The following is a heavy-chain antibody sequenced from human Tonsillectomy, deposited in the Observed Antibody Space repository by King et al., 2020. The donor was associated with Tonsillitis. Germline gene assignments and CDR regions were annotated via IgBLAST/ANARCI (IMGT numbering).Heavy chain of an antibody. J-gene: IGHJ5*02. D-gene: IGHD6-13*01. CDR1: GFTFSTYA. Sequence: VQLVESGGGLVQPGGSLRLSCAASGFTFSTYAISWVRQAPGKGLEWVSGISGSGISTYYADSAKVRFTISRDNSKNTLYLQMNSLRAEDTAVYYCAKDPPSRYSRASNWFDPWGQGTLVTVSS. CDR2: ISGSGIST. V-gene: IGHV3-23*04. CDR3: AKDPPSRYSRASNWFDP.